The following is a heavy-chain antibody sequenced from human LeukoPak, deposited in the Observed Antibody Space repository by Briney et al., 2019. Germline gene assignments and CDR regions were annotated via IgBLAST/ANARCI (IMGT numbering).Heavy chain of an antibody. CDR3: ATLYGGQRADGY. Sequence: GGSLRLSCAASGFTVSSNYMSWVRQAPGKGLEWVSVIYSGGSTYYADSVKGRFTSSRDTSKNTLYLQMNSLRTEDTAVYYCATLYGGQRADGYWGQGTLVTVSS. CDR2: IYSGGST. CDR1: GFTVSSNY. V-gene: IGHV3-53*01. D-gene: IGHD2-15*01. J-gene: IGHJ4*02.